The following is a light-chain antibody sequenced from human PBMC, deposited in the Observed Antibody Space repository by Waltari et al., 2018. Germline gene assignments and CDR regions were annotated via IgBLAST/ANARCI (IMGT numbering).Light chain of an antibody. CDR3: SSYAGSNGVV. Sequence: QSALTQPPSASGSPGQSVTISCTGTRSDVGGYTYVSWYQQHPGKAPKLMIYEVSKRPSGVPDRFSGSKSGNTASLTVSGLQAEDEADYYCSSYAGSNGVVFGGGTKLTVL. J-gene: IGLJ2*01. CDR1: RSDVGGYTY. V-gene: IGLV2-8*01. CDR2: EVS.